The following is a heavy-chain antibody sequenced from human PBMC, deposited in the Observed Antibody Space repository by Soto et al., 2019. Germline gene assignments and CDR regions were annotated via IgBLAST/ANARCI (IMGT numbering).Heavy chain of an antibody. Sequence: GASVKVSCTASGYTFTSSGISWVRQAPGQGLEWMGWISAYNGNTNYAQKLQGRVTMTTDTSTSTADTELRSLRSDDTAVYYCARKYMYYDFWSGYSPSGRFDPWRQVTLFTVSS. CDR3: ARKYMYYDFWSGYSPSGRFDP. D-gene: IGHD3-3*01. CDR2: ISAYNGNT. J-gene: IGHJ5*02. V-gene: IGHV1-18*04. CDR1: GYTFTSSG.